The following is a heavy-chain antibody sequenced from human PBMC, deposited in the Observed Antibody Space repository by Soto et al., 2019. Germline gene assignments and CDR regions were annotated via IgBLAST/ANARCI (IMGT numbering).Heavy chain of an antibody. CDR3: AKVMGDSSPGAFDI. V-gene: IGHV3-9*01. J-gene: IGHJ3*02. CDR1: GFTFDDYA. CDR2: ISWNSGSI. Sequence: SLRLSCAASGFTFDDYAMHWVRQAPGKGLEWVSGISWNSGSIGYADSVKGRFTISRDNAKNSLYLQMNSLRAEDTALYYCAKVMGDSSPGAFDIWGQGTMVTVSS. D-gene: IGHD6-13*01.